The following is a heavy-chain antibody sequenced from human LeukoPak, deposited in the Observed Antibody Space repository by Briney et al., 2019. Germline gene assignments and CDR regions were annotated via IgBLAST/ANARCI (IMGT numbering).Heavy chain of an antibody. J-gene: IGHJ4*02. Sequence: ESLQISCQASGYILTNYWISWVRQMTGKGMEWMGIIYPRESDTRYRTSPQRQVTVSADESVSAAYLQGNTVEASDTAMYYCARRQYRGYDFGFWGRGTLVSVSS. V-gene: IGHV5-51*01. CDR3: ARRQYRGYDFGF. CDR1: GYILTNYW. D-gene: IGHD5-12*01. CDR2: IYPRESDT.